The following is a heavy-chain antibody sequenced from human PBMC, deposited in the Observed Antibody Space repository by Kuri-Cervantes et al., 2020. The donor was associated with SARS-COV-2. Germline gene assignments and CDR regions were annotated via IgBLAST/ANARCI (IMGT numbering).Heavy chain of an antibody. J-gene: IGHJ4*02. Sequence: ASVKVSCKASGYTFTSYGISWVRQAPGQGLEWMGWISAYNGNTNYAQKLQGRVTMTTDTSTSTAYMELRSLRSDDTAVYYCARGPGSYHIWYYFDYWGQGTRVTVSS. V-gene: IGHV1-18*01. CDR2: ISAYNGNT. CDR1: GYTFTSYG. CDR3: ARGPGSYHIWYYFDY. D-gene: IGHD1-26*01.